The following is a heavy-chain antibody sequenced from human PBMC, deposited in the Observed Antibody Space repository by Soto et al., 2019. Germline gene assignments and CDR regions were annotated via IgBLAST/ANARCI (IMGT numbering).Heavy chain of an antibody. J-gene: IGHJ4*02. CDR1: GGSISTNNW. Sequence: QVQLQESGPGVVKPLGTLALTCTVSGGSISTNNWWMWVRQSPEKGLEWIGEIYHSGTTNYNPSFNSRVTMSVDKSNIQFSLMLTSVTAEDTAIYYCAREGGAGTYMGFAYWGQGTLVTVSS. D-gene: IGHD6-19*01. CDR2: IYHSGTT. V-gene: IGHV4-4*02. CDR3: AREGGAGTYMGFAY.